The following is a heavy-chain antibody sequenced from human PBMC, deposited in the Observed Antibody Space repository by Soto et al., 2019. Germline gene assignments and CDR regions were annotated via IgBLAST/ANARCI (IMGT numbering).Heavy chain of an antibody. CDR3: AKDRGSSWSSVYYYYYGMDV. J-gene: IGHJ6*02. V-gene: IGHV3-43*01. D-gene: IGHD6-13*01. CDR1: GFTFDDYT. CDR2: SSWDGGST. Sequence: EVQLVESGGVVVQPGGSRRLSCAASGFTFDDYTMHWVRQAPGKGLERVSLSSWDGGSTYYADSVKGRFTTSKDNSKNSLYLQMNSLRTEDTALYYCAKDRGSSWSSVYYYYYGMDVWGQGTTVTVSS.